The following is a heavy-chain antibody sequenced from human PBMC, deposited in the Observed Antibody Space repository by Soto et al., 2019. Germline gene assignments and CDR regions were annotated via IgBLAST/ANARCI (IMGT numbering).Heavy chain of an antibody. CDR1: GFTVSSNY. J-gene: IGHJ5*02. V-gene: IGHV3-53*04. Sequence: GGSLRLSCAASGFTVSSNYMSWVRQAPGKGLEWVSVIYSGGSTYYADSVKGRFTNSRHNSKNTLYLQMNSLRAEDTAVYYCARERGYYGSGSRLPYNWFDPWGQGTLVTVSS. CDR2: IYSGGST. CDR3: ARERGYYGSGSRLPYNWFDP. D-gene: IGHD3-10*01.